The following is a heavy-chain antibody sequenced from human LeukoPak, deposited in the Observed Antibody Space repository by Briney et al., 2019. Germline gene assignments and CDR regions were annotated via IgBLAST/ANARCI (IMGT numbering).Heavy chain of an antibody. V-gene: IGHV3-21*01. CDR2: ISSSSSYI. CDR3: ARGGPVEYSIPYYFDY. Sequence: PGGSLRLSCAASGFTFSSYSMNWVRQAPGKGLEWVSSISSSSSYIYYADSVKGRFTISRDNAKNSLYLQMNSLRAEDTAVYYCARGGPVEYSIPYYFDYWGQGTLVTVSS. D-gene: IGHD6-6*01. J-gene: IGHJ4*02. CDR1: GFTFSSYS.